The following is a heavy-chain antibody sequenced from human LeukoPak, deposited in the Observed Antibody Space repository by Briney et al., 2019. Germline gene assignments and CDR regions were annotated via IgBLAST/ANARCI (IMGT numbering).Heavy chain of an antibody. D-gene: IGHD3-16*01. CDR3: ASRARGESNWFDP. CDR1: GYTFTGHY. J-gene: IGHJ5*02. V-gene: IGHV1-2*02. Sequence: GASVKVSCKASGYTFTGHYMHWVRQAPGQGLEWMGWINPNSGGTNYAQKFQGRVTMTRDTSISTAYMELSRLRSDVTAVYYCASRARGESNWFDPWGQGTLVTVSS. CDR2: INPNSGGT.